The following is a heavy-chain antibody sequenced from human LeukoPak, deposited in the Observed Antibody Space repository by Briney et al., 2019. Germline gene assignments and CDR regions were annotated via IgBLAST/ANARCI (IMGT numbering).Heavy chain of an antibody. J-gene: IGHJ4*02. V-gene: IGHV3-21*01. CDR1: GFSFSSYG. CDR2: ISSSSSYI. CDR3: ARVGGSCYFDY. D-gene: IGHD2-15*01. Sequence: GGSLRLSCAASGFSFSSYGMNWVRQAPGKGLEWVSSISSSSSYIYYADSVKGRFTISRDNAKNSLYLQMNSLRAEDTAVYYCARVGGSCYFDYWGQGTLVTVPS.